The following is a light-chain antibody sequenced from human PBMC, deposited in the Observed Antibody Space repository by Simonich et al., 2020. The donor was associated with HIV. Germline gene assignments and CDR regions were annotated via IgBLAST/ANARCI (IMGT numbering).Light chain of an antibody. CDR2: WAS. CDR1: QSVLYSSNNKNY. Sequence: DFVMTQSPDSLAVSLGERATINCKSSQSVLYSSNNKNYLAWFQQKPGQPPKLLIYWASTRKSGVPDRFSGSGSGTDVTLTISSLQAEDVAVYYCQQYYSTPITFGQGTRLEIK. J-gene: IGKJ5*01. CDR3: QQYYSTPIT. V-gene: IGKV4-1*01.